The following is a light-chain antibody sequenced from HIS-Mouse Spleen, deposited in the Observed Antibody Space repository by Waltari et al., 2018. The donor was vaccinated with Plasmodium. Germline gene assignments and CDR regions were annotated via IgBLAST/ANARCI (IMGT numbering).Light chain of an antibody. J-gene: IGLJ3*02. CDR2: EDS. V-gene: IGLV3-10*01. CDR3: YSTDSSGNHRV. Sequence: SYELTQPHSVSVSPGQTARITCSGDALPKKYAYWYQQKSGPAHVLVIYEDSKRPSGIPERFSGSSSGTMATLTISGAQVEDEADYYCYSTDSSGNHRVFGGGTKLTVL. CDR1: ALPKKY.